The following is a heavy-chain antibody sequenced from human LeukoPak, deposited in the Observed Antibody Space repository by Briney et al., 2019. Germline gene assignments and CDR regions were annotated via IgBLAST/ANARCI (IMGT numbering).Heavy chain of an antibody. V-gene: IGHV3-7*05. Sequence: PGGSLRLSCAASGFTFSKDWMSWVRQAPGKGLEWVATISRDASENYYVDSVKSRFTISRDNAKNSLFLQMHSLRVEDTAIYYCARYGYYYGMDVWGQGTTVTVSS. CDR3: ARYGYYYGMDV. CDR2: ISRDASEN. J-gene: IGHJ6*02. D-gene: IGHD6-13*01. CDR1: GFTFSKDW.